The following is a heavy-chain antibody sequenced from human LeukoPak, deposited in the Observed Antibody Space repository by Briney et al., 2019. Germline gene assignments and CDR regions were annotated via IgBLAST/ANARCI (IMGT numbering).Heavy chain of an antibody. V-gene: IGHV4-39*07. D-gene: IGHD6-13*01. J-gene: IGHJ4*02. Sequence: PSETLSLTCTVSGGSISSSSYYWGWIRQPPGKGLEWIGSIYYSGSTYYNPSLKSRVTISVDTSKNQFSLKLSSVTAADTAVYYCAYSSSWYAPLFDYWGQGTLVTVSS. CDR3: AYSSSWYAPLFDY. CDR2: IYYSGST. CDR1: GGSISSSSYY.